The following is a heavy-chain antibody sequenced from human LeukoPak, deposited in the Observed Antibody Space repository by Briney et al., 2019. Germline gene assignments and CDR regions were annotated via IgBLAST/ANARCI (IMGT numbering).Heavy chain of an antibody. CDR3: ARVPPWQELHYYYGMDV. CDR2: IYGGGRT. Sequence: PGGPLSLPCAASGFIVSSNHMSWVPHAPGGGLELFSVIYGGGRTYYADSVKGRFTISRDNSKNTLYLQMNSLRAEDTAVYYCARVPPWQELHYYYGMDVWGQGTTVTVSS. CDR1: GFIVSSNH. V-gene: IGHV3-53*01. D-gene: IGHD1-7*01. J-gene: IGHJ6*02.